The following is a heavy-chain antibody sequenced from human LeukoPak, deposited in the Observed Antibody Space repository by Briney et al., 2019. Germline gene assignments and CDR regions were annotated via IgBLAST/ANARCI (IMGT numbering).Heavy chain of an antibody. CDR1: GGSIGSGSYY. J-gene: IGHJ4*02. V-gene: IGHV4-61*02. CDR2: IYTSGST. CDR3: ARGLWATINY. D-gene: IGHD5-24*01. Sequence: SSETLSLTXTVSGGSIGSGSYYWSWIRQPAGKGLQWIGRIYTSGSTNYNPSLKSRVTISVDTSKNQFSLKLSSVTAADTAVYYCARGLWATINYWGQGTLVTVSS.